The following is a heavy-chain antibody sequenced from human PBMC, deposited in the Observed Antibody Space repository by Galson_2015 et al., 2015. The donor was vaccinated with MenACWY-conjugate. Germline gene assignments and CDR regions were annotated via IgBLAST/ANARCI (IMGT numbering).Heavy chain of an antibody. CDR3: VKGEYSSSSQYYFDY. D-gene: IGHD6-13*01. Sequence: SLRLSCAASGFTFSSYAMHWVRQAPGKGLEYVSAISSNGGSTYYADSVKGRFTISRDNSKNTLYLQMSSLRAEDTAVYYCVKGEYSSSSQYYFDYWGQGTLVTVSS. CDR1: GFTFSSYA. CDR2: ISSNGGST. V-gene: IGHV3-64D*06. J-gene: IGHJ4*02.